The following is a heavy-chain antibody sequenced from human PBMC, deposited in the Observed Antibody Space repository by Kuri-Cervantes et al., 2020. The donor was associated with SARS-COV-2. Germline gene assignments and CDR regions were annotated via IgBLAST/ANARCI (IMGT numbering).Heavy chain of an antibody. CDR2: INNSGST. Sequence: SWAVGYGSFSCYYWSWIRQPRGRELEWVGEINNSGSTNYTPSLESRVTITVDTSKNKFSLKLSSVTAADTAMYYCAREYRPGITRIVPVLDPWGQGTLVTVSS. CDR1: YGSFSCYY. V-gene: IGHV4-34*01. D-gene: IGHD3-22*01. CDR3: AREYRPGITRIVPVLDP. J-gene: IGHJ5*02.